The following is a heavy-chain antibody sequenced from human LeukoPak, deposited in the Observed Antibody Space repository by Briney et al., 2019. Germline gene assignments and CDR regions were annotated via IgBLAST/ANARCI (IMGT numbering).Heavy chain of an antibody. Sequence: ASVKVSCKASGYTFTSYYMHWVRQAPGQGLEWMGIINPSGGSTSYAQKFQGRVTMTRDTSTSTVYMELSSLRSEDTAVYYCAKLWASIQKYYYYYYMDVWGKGTTVTVSS. D-gene: IGHD3-16*01. J-gene: IGHJ6*03. CDR3: AKLWASIQKYYYYYYMDV. V-gene: IGHV1-46*01. CDR2: INPSGGST. CDR1: GYTFTSYY.